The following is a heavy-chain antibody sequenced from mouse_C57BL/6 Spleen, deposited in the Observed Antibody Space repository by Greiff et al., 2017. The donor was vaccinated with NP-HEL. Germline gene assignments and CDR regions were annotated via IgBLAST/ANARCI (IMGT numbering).Heavy chain of an antibody. D-gene: IGHD1-1*01. CDR1: GFTFSSYA. V-gene: IGHV5-4*03. CDR3: ARNQSLITTVYLDY. Sequence: EVMLVESGGGLVKPGGSLKLSCAASGFTFSSYAMSWVRQTPEKRLEWVATISDGGSYTYYPDNVKGRFTISRDNAKNNLYLQMSHLKSEDTAMYYGARNQSLITTVYLDYWGQGTTLTVSS. J-gene: IGHJ2*01. CDR2: ISDGGSYT.